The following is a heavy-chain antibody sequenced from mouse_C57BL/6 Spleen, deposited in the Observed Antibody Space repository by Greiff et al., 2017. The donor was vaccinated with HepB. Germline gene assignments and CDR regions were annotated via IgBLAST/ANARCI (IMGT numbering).Heavy chain of an antibody. V-gene: IGHV5-17*01. CDR2: ISSGSSTI. Sequence: EVQVVESGGGLVKPGGSLKLSCAASGFTFSDYGMHWVRQAPEKGLEWVAYISSGSSTIYYADTVKGRFTISRDNAKNTLFLQMTSLRSEDTAMYYCARPWDGAWFAYWGQGTLVTVSA. J-gene: IGHJ3*01. CDR3: ARPWDGAWFAY. CDR1: GFTFSDYG. D-gene: IGHD4-1*01.